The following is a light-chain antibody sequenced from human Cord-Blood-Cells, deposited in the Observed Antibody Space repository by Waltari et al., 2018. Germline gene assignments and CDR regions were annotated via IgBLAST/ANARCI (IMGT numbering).Light chain of an antibody. V-gene: IGKV4-1*01. J-gene: IGKJ1*01. CDR3: QQYYSTPRT. CDR1: QSVLYSSNNKNY. CDR2: WAS. Sequence: QSVLYSSNNKNYLAWYQQKPGQPPKLLIYWASTRESGVPDRFSGSGSGTDFTLTTSSLQAEDVAVYYCQQYYSTPRTFGQGTKVEIK.